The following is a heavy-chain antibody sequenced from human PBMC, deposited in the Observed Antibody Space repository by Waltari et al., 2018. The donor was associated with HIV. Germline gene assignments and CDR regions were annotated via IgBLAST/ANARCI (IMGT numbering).Heavy chain of an antibody. CDR1: GYTFTSYG. CDR2: ISAYKGHT. J-gene: IGHJ4*02. D-gene: IGHD3-3*01. CDR3: ARALWSGYYTPYYFYY. Sequence: QVQLVQSGAEVKKPGASVKVSCKASGYTFTSYGISWVRQAPGQGLEWMGWISAYKGHTNYAQKLQGRVTMTTDPTTSTAYMDLRTLRSDDTAFYYCARALWSGYYTPYYFYYWGQGTLVTVSS. V-gene: IGHV1-18*01.